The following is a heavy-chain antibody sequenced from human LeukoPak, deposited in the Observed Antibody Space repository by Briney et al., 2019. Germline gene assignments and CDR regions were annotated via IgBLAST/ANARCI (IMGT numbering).Heavy chain of an antibody. CDR2: ISGSGGST. Sequence: GGSLRLSCAASGFTFSSYGMSWVRQAPGKGLEWVSAISGSGGSTYYADSVKGRFTISRDNSKNTLYLQMNSLRAEDTAVYYCARGPSGYSSSWSSSYYYYYYMDVWGKGTTVTVSS. CDR1: GFTFSSYG. J-gene: IGHJ6*03. V-gene: IGHV3-23*01. D-gene: IGHD6-13*01. CDR3: ARGPSGYSSSWSSSYYYYYYMDV.